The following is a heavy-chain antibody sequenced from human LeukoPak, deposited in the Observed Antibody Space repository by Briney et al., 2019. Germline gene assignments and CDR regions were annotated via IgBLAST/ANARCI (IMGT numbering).Heavy chain of an antibody. D-gene: IGHD5-24*01. CDR1: GGSISSYY. J-gene: IGHJ2*01. CDR3: ARQGIEMATIRCFDL. CDR2: IYGTGST. V-gene: IGHV4-59*08. Sequence: SETLSLTCTLSGGSISSYYWSWIRQPPGKGLEWIGYIYGTGSTKYNPSLKSRVTISVDTSKNQFSLKLISVAAADTAVYYCARQGIEMATIRCFDLWGRGSLVSVSS.